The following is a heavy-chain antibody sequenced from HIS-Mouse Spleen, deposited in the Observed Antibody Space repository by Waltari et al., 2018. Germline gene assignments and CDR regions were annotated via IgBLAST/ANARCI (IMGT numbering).Heavy chain of an antibody. V-gene: IGHV4-34*01. Sequence: QVQLQQWGAGLLKPSETLSLTCAVYGGSFSGYYWSWIRQPPGKGLEWIGEINHSGSTNYSPSLKSRVTISVDTSKNQFSLKLSSVTAADTAVYYCARSNHNWFDPWGQGTLVTVSS. CDR3: ARSNHNWFDP. J-gene: IGHJ5*02. CDR2: INHSGST. CDR1: GGSFSGYY.